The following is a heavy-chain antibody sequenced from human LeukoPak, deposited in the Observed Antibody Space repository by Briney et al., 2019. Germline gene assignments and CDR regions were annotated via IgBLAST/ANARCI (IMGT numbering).Heavy chain of an antibody. CDR1: GFTFSSYS. D-gene: IGHD1-1*01. CDR3: ARVSGRLERQSDLDF. J-gene: IGHJ4*02. V-gene: IGHV3-21*01. Sequence: GGSLRLSCAASGFTFSSYSMNWVRQAPGKGLEWVSSIDPSSYYIYYGDSVKGRSAISRDNAKNSLYLQINSLRAEDTAVYYCARVSGRLERQSDLDFWGQGALVTVSS. CDR2: IDPSSYYI.